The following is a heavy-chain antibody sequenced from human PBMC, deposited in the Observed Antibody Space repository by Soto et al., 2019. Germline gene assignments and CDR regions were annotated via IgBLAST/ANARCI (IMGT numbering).Heavy chain of an antibody. CDR3: VKRRRGNNFDFFD. V-gene: IGHV3-64D*06. CDR1: GFTFSSYA. CDR2: IRGNGDPP. J-gene: IGHJ4*02. D-gene: IGHD5-12*01. Sequence: VGSLRLSCSASGFTFSSYAMHWVRQSPGKGLEYVSGIRGNGDPPFYADSVKGRFTISRDNSKNTLYLQMSSLGADDTAVYYCVKRRRGNNFDFFDWGQGALVTVSS.